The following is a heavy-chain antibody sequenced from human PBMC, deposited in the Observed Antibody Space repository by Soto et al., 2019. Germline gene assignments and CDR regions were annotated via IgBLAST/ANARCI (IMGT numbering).Heavy chain of an antibody. CDR3: ARDAAVGLFDY. CDR2: INPSGDST. CDR1: GYTFTSYG. Sequence: ASVKVSCKASGYTFTSYGISWVRQAPGQGLEWMGVINPSGDSTTYAQKFQGRVTMTTDTSTSTAYMELRSLRSDDTAVYYCARDAAVGLFDYWGQGTLVTVS. V-gene: IGHV1-18*01. D-gene: IGHD1-26*01. J-gene: IGHJ4*02.